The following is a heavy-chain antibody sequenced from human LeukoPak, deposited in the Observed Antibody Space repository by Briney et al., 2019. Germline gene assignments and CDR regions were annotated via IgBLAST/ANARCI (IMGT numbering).Heavy chain of an antibody. CDR2: IYSGGST. CDR1: GFTVSSNY. CDR3: ARVEYDLYYYCYYMDV. V-gene: IGHV3-53*01. D-gene: IGHD3-3*01. Sequence: PGGSLSLSCAASGFTVSSNYMSWVHQAPGKGLEWVSVIYSGGSTYYADSVKGRFTTSRDNSKNTLYLQMNSLRAEDTAVYYCARVEYDLYYYCYYMDVWGKGTTVTVSS. J-gene: IGHJ6*03.